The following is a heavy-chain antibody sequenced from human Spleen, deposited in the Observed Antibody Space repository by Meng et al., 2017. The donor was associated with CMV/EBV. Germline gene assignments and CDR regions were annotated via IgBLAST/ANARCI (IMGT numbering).Heavy chain of an antibody. Sequence: GESLKISCAVSGLTLRNYDMNWVRQAPGKGLEWVSGLSASGGRTYYADSVKGRFTISRDNAKNSLYLQMNSLRAEDTAVYYCARDGDVDTAMVTLDYWGQGTLVTVSS. J-gene: IGHJ4*02. D-gene: IGHD5-18*01. V-gene: IGHV3-23*01. CDR1: GLTLRNYD. CDR2: LSASGGRT. CDR3: ARDGDVDTAMVTLDY.